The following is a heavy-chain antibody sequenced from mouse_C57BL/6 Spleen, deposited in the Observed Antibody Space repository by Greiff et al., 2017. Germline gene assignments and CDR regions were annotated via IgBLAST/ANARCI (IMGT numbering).Heavy chain of an antibody. CDR2: IDPSDSYT. D-gene: IGHD1-1*01. CDR1: GYTFTSYW. J-gene: IGHJ1*03. V-gene: IGHV1-69*01. CDR3: ARLDYGSSYRLYFDV. Sequence: VQLQQPGAELVMPGASVKLSCKASGYTFTSYWMHWVKQRPGQSLAWIGEIDPSDSYTNYNQKFKGKSTLTVDNSSSTAYMQLSSLTSEDSAVYYCARLDYGSSYRLYFDVWGTGTTVTVSS.